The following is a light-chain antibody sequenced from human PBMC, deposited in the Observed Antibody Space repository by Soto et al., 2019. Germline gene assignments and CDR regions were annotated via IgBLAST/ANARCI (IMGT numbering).Light chain of an antibody. CDR1: SSDIGGYNY. CDR3: SSYTSSNTQV. V-gene: IGLV2-14*03. Sequence: QSALTQPASVSGSPGQSITVSCIGTSSDIGGYNYVSWYQQHPGKAPKLMIHDVSNRPSGVSDRFSGSKSGNTASLTISGLQVDDEAYYYCSSYTSSNTQVFGGGTKVT. J-gene: IGLJ2*01. CDR2: DVS.